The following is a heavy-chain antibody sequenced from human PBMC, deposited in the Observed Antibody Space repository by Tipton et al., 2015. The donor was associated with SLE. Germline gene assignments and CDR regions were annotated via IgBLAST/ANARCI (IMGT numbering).Heavy chain of an antibody. Sequence: PLVQSGAEVKKPGASVMVSCKASGHTFDNDDINWVRQATGQGLEWMGWMKFKTGNAGYAQNFQGRVTMTRDTSINTAYMELRNLRSNDTAGYDCPRETTETRDGLDVWGLGTTVTVSS. D-gene: IGHD1-1*01. CDR2: MKFKTGNA. V-gene: IGHV1-8*01. CDR3: PRETTETRDGLDV. J-gene: IGHJ6*02. CDR1: GHTFDNDD.